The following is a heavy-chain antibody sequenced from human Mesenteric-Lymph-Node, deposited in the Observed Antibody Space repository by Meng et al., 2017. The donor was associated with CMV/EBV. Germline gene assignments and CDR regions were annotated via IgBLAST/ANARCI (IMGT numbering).Heavy chain of an antibody. CDR2: ISGSGGST. V-gene: IGHV3-23*01. CDR3: AKDLLRRGGSYLGDAFDI. J-gene: IGHJ3*02. D-gene: IGHD1-26*01. CDR1: GFSFSSYA. Sequence: GGSLRLSCAASGFSFSSYAMNWVRQAPGKGLEWVSAISGSGGSTYYADSVKGRFTISRDNSKNTLYLQMNSLRAEDTAVYYCAKDLLRRGGSYLGDAFDIWGQGTMVTVSS.